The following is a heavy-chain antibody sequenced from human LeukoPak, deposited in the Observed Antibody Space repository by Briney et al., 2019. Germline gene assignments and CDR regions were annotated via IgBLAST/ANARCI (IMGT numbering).Heavy chain of an antibody. CDR3: AKRGWEMAHVFDY. Sequence: GGSLRLSCGTSGFTFSRYGMHWVRQAPGKGLEGVAFIRYDGSNRYYADSVKGRFTISRDNSKNTLYLQMNSLRAEDTAVYYCAKRGWEMAHVFDYWGQGTLVTVSS. CDR2: IRYDGSNR. J-gene: IGHJ4*02. CDR1: GFTFSRYG. V-gene: IGHV3-30*02. D-gene: IGHD5-24*01.